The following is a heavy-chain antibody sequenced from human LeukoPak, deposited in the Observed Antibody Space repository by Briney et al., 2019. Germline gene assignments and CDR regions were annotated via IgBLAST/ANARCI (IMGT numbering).Heavy chain of an antibody. J-gene: IGHJ6*04. CDR3: AELGITMVGGV. CDR2: ISSSGSTI. V-gene: IGHV3-48*04. CDR1: GFTFSSYG. D-gene: IGHD3-10*02. Sequence: GGSLRLSCAASGFTFSSYGMHWVRQAPGKGLEWVSYISSSGSTIYYADSVKGRFTISRDNAKNSLYLQMNSLRAEDTAVYYCAELGITMVGGVWGKGTTVTISS.